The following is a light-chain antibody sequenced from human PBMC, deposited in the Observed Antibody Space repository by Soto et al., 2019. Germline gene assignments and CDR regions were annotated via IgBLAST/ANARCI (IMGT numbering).Light chain of an antibody. Sequence: EIVLTQSPGTLSLSPGERATLPCRASQSVSNSYLAWYQQKPGQAPRLLMYGASNRATGIPDRFIGSGSGTYFTLSISGLEPEDFAVYYCQQYCSSLYTFGQGTKLEIK. CDR3: QQYCSSLYT. CDR2: GAS. CDR1: QSVSNSY. J-gene: IGKJ2*01. V-gene: IGKV3-20*01.